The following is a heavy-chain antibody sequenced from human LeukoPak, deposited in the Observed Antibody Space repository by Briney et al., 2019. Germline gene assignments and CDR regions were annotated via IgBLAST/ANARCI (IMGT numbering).Heavy chain of an antibody. D-gene: IGHD4-17*01. CDR1: GGSISSYY. Sequence: SETLSLTCTVSGGSISSYYRSWIRQPPGKGLEWIGYIYYSGSTNYNPSLKSRVTISVDTSKNQFSLKLSSVTAADTAVYYCARTYGDYFDYWGQGTLVTVSS. V-gene: IGHV4-59*01. CDR2: IYYSGST. J-gene: IGHJ4*02. CDR3: ARTYGDYFDY.